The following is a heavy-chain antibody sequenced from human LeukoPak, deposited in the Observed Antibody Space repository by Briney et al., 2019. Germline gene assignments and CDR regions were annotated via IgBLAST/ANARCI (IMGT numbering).Heavy chain of an antibody. V-gene: IGHV3-33*01. D-gene: IGHD2-21*02. CDR1: GFTFSSYG. J-gene: IGHJ1*01. CDR2: IWYDGSNK. Sequence: GRSLRLSCAASGFTFSSYGMHWVRQAPGKGLEWVAVIWYDGSNKYYADSVKGRFTISRDNSKNTLYLQMNSLRAENTAVYYCATRGIVVVTATQHWGQGTLVTVSS. CDR3: ATRGIVVVTATQH.